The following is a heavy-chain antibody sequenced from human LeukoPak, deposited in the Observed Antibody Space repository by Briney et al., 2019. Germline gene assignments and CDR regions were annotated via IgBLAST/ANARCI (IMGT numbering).Heavy chain of an antibody. CDR2: IRSKTYGGTT. V-gene: IGHV3-49*04. CDR1: GFTFNNYA. J-gene: IGHJ4*02. CDR3: AGRYYDSSGYTYPGDY. Sequence: GGSLRLSCAASGFTFNNYAMSWVRQAPGKGLEWVGFIRSKTYGGTTEYATSVKGRFSISRDDSNSVAYLQMSSLKTEDTAVYYCAGRYYDSSGYTYPGDYWGQGTLVTVCS. D-gene: IGHD3-22*01.